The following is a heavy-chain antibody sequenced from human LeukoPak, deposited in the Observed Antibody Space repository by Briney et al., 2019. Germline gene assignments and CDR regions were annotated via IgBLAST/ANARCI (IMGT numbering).Heavy chain of an antibody. CDR3: ARDPGAGNFDY. CDR1: GYSISSGYY. V-gene: IGHV4-38-2*02. Sequence: SETLSLTCTVSGYSISSGYYWGWIRQTPGKGREWIGRSYHSGNTYYDPPLKSRITISIDTSKNQFSLKLSSVTAADTAVYYCARDPGAGNFDYWGQGTLVTVSS. CDR2: SYHSGNT. D-gene: IGHD3-10*01. J-gene: IGHJ4*02.